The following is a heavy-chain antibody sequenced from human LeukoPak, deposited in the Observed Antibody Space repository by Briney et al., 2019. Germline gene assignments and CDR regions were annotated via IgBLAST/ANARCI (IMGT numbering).Heavy chain of an antibody. CDR3: ARDDILTGRRVDY. J-gene: IGHJ4*02. V-gene: IGHV1-2*02. CDR1: GYTFTSYY. CDR2: INPNSGGT. Sequence: ASVKVSCKASGYTFTSYYMHWVRQAPGQGLEWMGWINPNSGGTNYAQKFQGRVTMTRDTSISTAYMELSRLRSDDTAVYYCARDDILTGRRVDYWGQGTLVTVSS. D-gene: IGHD3-9*01.